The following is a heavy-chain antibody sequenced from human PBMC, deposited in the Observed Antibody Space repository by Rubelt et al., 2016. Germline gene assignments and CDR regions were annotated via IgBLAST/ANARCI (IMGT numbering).Heavy chain of an antibody. Sequence: QITLKESGPTLVKPTQTLTLTCTFSGFSLSSSAVGVVWIRQTPGKALEWLALIYWNDDKRYSPSLMSRLTITKDTSKNQVVLTMTTMDPVDTATYYCAHSRAARFLDYWGQGTLVTVSS. CDR3: AHSRAARFLDY. CDR2: IYWNDDK. D-gene: IGHD6-6*01. J-gene: IGHJ4*02. CDR1: GFSLSSSAVG. V-gene: IGHV2-5*01.